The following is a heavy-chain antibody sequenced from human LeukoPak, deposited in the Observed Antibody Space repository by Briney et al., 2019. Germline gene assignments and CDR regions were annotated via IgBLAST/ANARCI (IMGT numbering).Heavy chain of an antibody. CDR3: ARDLRSGGLSRHMDV. J-gene: IGHJ6*03. CDR2: ISSNGGST. D-gene: IGHD1-26*01. Sequence: GGSLRLSCAASGFTFSDFAMHWVRQAPAKGLEYVSAISSNGGSTYYANSVKGRFTISRDNSRNTLYLQMGSLRAEDMAVYYCARDLRSGGLSRHMDVWGKGTTVTVSS. CDR1: GFTFSDFA. V-gene: IGHV3-64*01.